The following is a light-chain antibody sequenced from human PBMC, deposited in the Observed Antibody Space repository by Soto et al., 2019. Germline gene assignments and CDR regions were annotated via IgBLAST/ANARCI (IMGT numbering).Light chain of an antibody. Sequence: DIQMTQSPSTLSASVGDIVTIICRASQSISSLLAWYQQKPGKAPKLLIYEASTLKSGVPSRFTGSGSGTEFTLTISSLQPDDFATYYCQQYNSWTFGQGTKVDIK. CDR3: QQYNSWT. V-gene: IGKV1-5*03. J-gene: IGKJ1*01. CDR1: QSISSL. CDR2: EAS.